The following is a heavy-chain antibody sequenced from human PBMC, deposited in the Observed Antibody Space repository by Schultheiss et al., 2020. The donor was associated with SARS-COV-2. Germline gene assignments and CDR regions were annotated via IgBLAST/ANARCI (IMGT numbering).Heavy chain of an antibody. Sequence: GGSLRLSCTASGFTFRSYTMHWVRQGPGQGLEWVSVISFDESEKYYGDSVKGRFTISRDNSKNTLHLVMNSLTAEDTAVYYCAKEKDYYDGSGYSYYFPMDVWGQGTTVTVSS. CDR1: GFTFRSYT. CDR2: ISFDESEK. J-gene: IGHJ6*02. V-gene: IGHV3-30*04. D-gene: IGHD3-22*01. CDR3: AKEKDYYDGSGYSYYFPMDV.